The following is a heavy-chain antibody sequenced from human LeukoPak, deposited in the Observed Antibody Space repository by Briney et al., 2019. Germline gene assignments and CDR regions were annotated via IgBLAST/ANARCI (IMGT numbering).Heavy chain of an antibody. Sequence: KPGGSLRLSCAASGFTFSSYSMNWVRQAPGKGLEWVSSIRSSSYIYYADSVKGRFTISRDNAKNSLYLQMNSLRAEDTAVYYCARERGSSSPVVGEFDYWGQGTLVTVPS. CDR2: IRSSSYI. CDR1: GFTFSSYS. V-gene: IGHV3-21*01. J-gene: IGHJ4*02. D-gene: IGHD6-6*01. CDR3: ARERGSSSPVVGEFDY.